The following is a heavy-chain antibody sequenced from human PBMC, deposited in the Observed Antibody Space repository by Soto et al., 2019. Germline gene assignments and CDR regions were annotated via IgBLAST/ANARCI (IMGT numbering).Heavy chain of an antibody. CDR2: ISGSGGSA. D-gene: IGHD2-21*01. CDR3: AKDRPQVTWHM. CDR1: GFTFSNYA. J-gene: IGHJ3*01. V-gene: IGHV3-23*01. Sequence: EVQLLESGGGLVQPGGSLRLSCAGTGFTFSNYAMSWVRQAPGKGLEWVSAISGSGGSAFYADSVKGRFTISRDNSNNMLFLQMNSLRAEDTALYYCAKDRPQVTWHMGGQGTMVTVSS.